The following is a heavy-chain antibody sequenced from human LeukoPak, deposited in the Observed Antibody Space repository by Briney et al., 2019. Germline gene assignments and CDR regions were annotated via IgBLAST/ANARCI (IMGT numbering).Heavy chain of an antibody. Sequence: SETLSLTCTVSGGSISSSSYYWGWIRQPPGKGLEWIGSIYYSGSTYYNPSLKSRVTISVDTSKNQFSLKLSSVTAADTAVYYCASQESRVDDNASSFDYWGQGTLVTVSS. D-gene: IGHD1-26*01. J-gene: IGHJ4*02. CDR1: GGSISSSSYY. CDR3: ASQESRVDDNASSFDY. V-gene: IGHV4-39*01. CDR2: IYYSGST.